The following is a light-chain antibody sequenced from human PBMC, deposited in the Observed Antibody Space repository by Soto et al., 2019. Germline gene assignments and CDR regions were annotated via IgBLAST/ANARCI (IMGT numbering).Light chain of an antibody. V-gene: IGKV3-20*01. J-gene: IGKJ4*01. Sequence: EIVLTQSPGTLSSSPGDRVTLSCRASQSVDSTYLAWYQQTPGQAPRLLIYDASRRATGIPDRFSGSGSRTDFTLTINRLEPEDFAVYYCQQYGGSLTFGGGTKVDIK. CDR1: QSVDSTY. CDR2: DAS. CDR3: QQYGGSLT.